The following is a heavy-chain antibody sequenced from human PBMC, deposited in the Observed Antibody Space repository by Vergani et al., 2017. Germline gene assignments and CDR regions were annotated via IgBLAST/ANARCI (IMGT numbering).Heavy chain of an antibody. CDR1: GFTFSSYA. V-gene: IGHV3-23*01. J-gene: IGHJ4*02. CDR2: ISGSGGST. CDR3: AKVKEWPKTVTKVSYFDY. D-gene: IGHD4-17*01. Sequence: EVQLLESGGGLVQPGGSLRLSCAASGFTFSSYAMSWVRQAPGKGLEWVSAISGSGGSTYYADSVKGRFTISRDNSKNTLYLQMNSLRAEDTAVYYCAKVKEWPKTVTKVSYFDYWGQGTLVTVSS.